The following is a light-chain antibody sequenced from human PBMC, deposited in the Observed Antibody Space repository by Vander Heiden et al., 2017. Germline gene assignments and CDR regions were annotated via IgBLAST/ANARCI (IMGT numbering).Light chain of an antibody. J-gene: IGKJ2*01. Sequence: EIVLKRSQGTLSLSPGERATLPCRASQVVTSSYLVWYQQTPGQPPRPLIYGAASRATGIPDRCCGSGSWTDVILTIVRLEPEDFVVYYCQQFGGSPPMYTYGQGTKLGIK. V-gene: IGKV3-20*01. CDR1: QVVTSSY. CDR2: GAA. CDR3: QQFGGSPPMYT.